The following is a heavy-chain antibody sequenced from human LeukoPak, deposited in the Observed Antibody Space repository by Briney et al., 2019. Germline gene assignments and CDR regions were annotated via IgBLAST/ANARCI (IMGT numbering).Heavy chain of an antibody. CDR1: GFTFSSYG. J-gene: IGHJ5*02. CDR3: AKGTAAGPDNNWFDP. Sequence: GGSLRLSCAASGFTFSSYGMHWVRQAPGKGLEWVAFIRYDGSNKYYADSVKGRFTISRDNSKNTLYLQMNSLRAEDTAVYYCAKGTAAGPDNNWFDPWGQGTLVTVSS. D-gene: IGHD6-13*01. V-gene: IGHV3-30*02. CDR2: IRYDGSNK.